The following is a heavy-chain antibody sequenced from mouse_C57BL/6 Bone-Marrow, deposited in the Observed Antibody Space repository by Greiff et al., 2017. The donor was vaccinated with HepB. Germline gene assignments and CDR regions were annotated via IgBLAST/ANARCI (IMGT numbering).Heavy chain of an antibody. CDR3: ARGYYYGSPALY. V-gene: IGHV1-81*01. CDR1: GYTFTSYG. J-gene: IGHJ2*01. D-gene: IGHD1-1*01. CDR2: IYPRSGNT. Sequence: LQESGAELARPGASVKLSCKASGYTFTSYGISWVKQRTGQGLEWIGEIYPRSGNTYYNEKFKGKATLTADKSSSTAYMELRSLTSEDSAVYFCARGYYYGSPALYWGQGTTLTVSS.